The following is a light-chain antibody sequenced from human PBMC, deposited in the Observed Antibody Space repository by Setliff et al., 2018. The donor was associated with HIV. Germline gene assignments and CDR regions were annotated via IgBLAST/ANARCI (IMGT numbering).Light chain of an antibody. V-gene: IGLV2-14*01. CDR3: SSYTSSSTRV. CDR1: WSDVGGYNY. Sequence: QSVLAQPASVSGSPGQSITISCTGTWSDVGGYNYVSWYQQHPGKATKLMIYEVSNRPSGVSNRFSGSKSGNTASLTISGLQAEDEADYFCSSYTSSSTRVFGTGTKVTVL. J-gene: IGLJ1*01. CDR2: EVS.